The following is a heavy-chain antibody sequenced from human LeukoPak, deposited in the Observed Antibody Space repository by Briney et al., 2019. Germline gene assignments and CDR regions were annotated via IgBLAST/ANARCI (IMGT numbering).Heavy chain of an antibody. CDR1: DDSFSSHY. J-gene: IGHJ4*02. V-gene: IGHV4-59*06. CDR3: ARWRAARGVFFDY. CDR2: IYYSGST. Sequence: SETLSLTCAVSDDSFSSHYWTWIRQPPGKGLEWIGYIYYSGSTYYNPSLKSRVTISVDTSKNQFSLKLSSVTAADTAVYYCARWRAARGVFFDYWGQGTLVTVSS. D-gene: IGHD3-10*01.